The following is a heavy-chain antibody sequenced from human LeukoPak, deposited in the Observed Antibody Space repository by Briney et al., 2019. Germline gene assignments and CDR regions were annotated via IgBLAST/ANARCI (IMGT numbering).Heavy chain of an antibody. D-gene: IGHD3-22*01. V-gene: IGHV3-23*01. Sequence: PGGSLRLSCVASGFPFSSYWMTWVRQAPGKGLEWVSAISDRGDRTWDADSVKGRVTISRDNYKNTLFLQMNSLRAEDTAIYYCAKDSYDSSGSRYDYWGQGTLVTVSS. J-gene: IGHJ4*02. CDR2: ISDRGDRT. CDR1: GFPFSSYW. CDR3: AKDSYDSSGSRYDY.